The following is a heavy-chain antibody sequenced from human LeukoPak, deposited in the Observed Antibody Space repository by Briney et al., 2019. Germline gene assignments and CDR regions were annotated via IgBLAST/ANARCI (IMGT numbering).Heavy chain of an antibody. J-gene: IGHJ4*02. V-gene: IGHV3-7*01. CDR2: IKQDGTEK. D-gene: IGHD4-11*01. CDR3: ARDSAYSDYD. Sequence: GGSLRLSCAGSGFTFSRNWMSWVRQAPGKGLEWVANIKQDGTEKYYLDSVKGRFIISRDNAKNSLYLQMNSLRVEDTAVYYCARDSAYSDYDWGQGTLVTVSS. CDR1: GFTFSRNW.